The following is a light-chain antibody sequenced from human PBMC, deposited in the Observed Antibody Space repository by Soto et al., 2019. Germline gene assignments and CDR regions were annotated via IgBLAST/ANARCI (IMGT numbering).Light chain of an antibody. V-gene: IGKV3-20*01. J-gene: IGKJ2*01. CDR1: QSVTNSF. Sequence: ENVLTQSPGTLTLSPGERATLSCRATQSVTNSFFAWYQQKPGQATRLLIYGISSRATGIPDRFSGSGSGTDFTLTISRLEPEDFVVYYCQQYSTLPHTFGQGTKV. CDR3: QQYSTLPHT. CDR2: GIS.